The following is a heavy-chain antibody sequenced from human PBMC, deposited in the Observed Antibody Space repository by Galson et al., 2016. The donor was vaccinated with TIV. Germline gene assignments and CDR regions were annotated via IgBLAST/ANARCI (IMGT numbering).Heavy chain of an antibody. CDR3: ARAPTLIVATIYWYFDL. CDR1: GYTFTGYF. D-gene: IGHD5-12*01. J-gene: IGHJ2*01. V-gene: IGHV1-2*02. Sequence: SVKVSCKASGYTFTGYFMHWVRQAPGQGLEWMGWINPNRGGTNYAQKFQGRVTMTRDTSISTAYMELSSLISDDTAMYICARAPTLIVATIYWYFDLWGRGTLVTVSS. CDR2: INPNRGGT.